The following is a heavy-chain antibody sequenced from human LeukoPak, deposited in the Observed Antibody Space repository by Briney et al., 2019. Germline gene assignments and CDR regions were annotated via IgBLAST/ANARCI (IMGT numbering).Heavy chain of an antibody. CDR2: ISSSSGTI. CDR1: GFTFSTSP. V-gene: IGHV3-48*04. CDR3: ARGPGTGHYFDY. Sequence: PGGSLRLSCAASGFTFSTSPMNWVRQAPGKGLEWVSYISSSSGTIYYADSVKGRFTISRDNAENSLYLQMNSLRADDAAVYYCARGPGTGHYFDYWGQGALVTVSS. D-gene: IGHD2-8*02. J-gene: IGHJ4*02.